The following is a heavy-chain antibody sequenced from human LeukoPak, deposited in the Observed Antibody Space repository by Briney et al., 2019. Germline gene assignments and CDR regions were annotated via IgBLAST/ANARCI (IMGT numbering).Heavy chain of an antibody. CDR3: ARGSNSAFDI. J-gene: IGHJ3*02. V-gene: IGHV3-9*01. CDR1: GFTFDDYA. CDR2: ISWNSGSI. Sequence: QTGGSLRLSCAASGFTFDDYAMHWVRQAPGKGLEWVSGISWNSGSIGYVDSVKGRFTISRDNAKNSLDLQMNSLRAEDTAVYYCARGSNSAFDIWGQGTMVTVSS. D-gene: IGHD4-11*01.